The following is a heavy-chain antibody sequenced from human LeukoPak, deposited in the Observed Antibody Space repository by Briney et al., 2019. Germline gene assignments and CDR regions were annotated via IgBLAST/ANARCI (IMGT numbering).Heavy chain of an antibody. CDR3: ARGRRGRYYYDSSGRKTAYYFDY. Sequence: ASVKVSCKASGYTFTSYGISWVRQAPGQGLEWMGWMNPNSGNTGYAQKFQGRVTMTRNTSISTAYMELSSLRSEDTAVYYCARGRRGRYYYDSSGRKTAYYFDYWGQGTLVTVSS. V-gene: IGHV1-8*02. D-gene: IGHD3-22*01. CDR2: MNPNSGNT. J-gene: IGHJ4*02. CDR1: GYTFTSYG.